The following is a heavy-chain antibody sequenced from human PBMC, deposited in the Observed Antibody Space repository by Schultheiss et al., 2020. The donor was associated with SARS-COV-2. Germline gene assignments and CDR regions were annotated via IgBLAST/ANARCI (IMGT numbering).Heavy chain of an antibody. CDR2: IWYDGSNK. CDR1: GFTFSSYG. CDR3: ARSPAYGDDHYYFDY. Sequence: GGSLRLSCAASGFTFSSYGMHWVRQAPGKGLEWVAVIWYDGSNKYYADSVKGRFTISRDNSKNTLYLQMNSLRAEDTAVYYCARSPAYGDDHYYFDYWGQGTRVTVS. J-gene: IGHJ4*02. D-gene: IGHD4-17*01. V-gene: IGHV3-33*01.